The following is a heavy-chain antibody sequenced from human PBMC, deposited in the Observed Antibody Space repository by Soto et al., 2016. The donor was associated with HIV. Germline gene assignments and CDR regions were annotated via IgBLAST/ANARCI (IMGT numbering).Heavy chain of an antibody. J-gene: IGHJ3*01. D-gene: IGHD1-26*01. Sequence: QVQLVQSGAEVKKPGASVKVSCKTSGYSFITYDINWVRRAPGQGLEWVGWMNPRTGNTDSLYKFQDRVTITRDTSMTTAYLELSSLTSEDTAVYFCARVRSGRISSAFDVWGQGDNGHCLF. CDR2: MNPRTGNT. V-gene: IGHV1-8*03. CDR1: GYSFITYD. CDR3: ARVRSGRISSAFDV.